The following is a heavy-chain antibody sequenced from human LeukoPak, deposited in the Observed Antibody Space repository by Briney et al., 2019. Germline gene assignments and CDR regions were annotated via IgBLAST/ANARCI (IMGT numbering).Heavy chain of an antibody. CDR3: AREDYGDYAHFDY. J-gene: IGHJ4*02. CDR2: IIPILGIA. CDR1: GGTFSSYA. Sequence: SVKVSCKASGGTFSSYAISWVRQAPGHGLEWMGRIIPILGIANYAQKFQGRVTITADKSTSTAYMELSSLRSEDTAVYYCAREDYGDYAHFDYWGQGTLVTVSS. D-gene: IGHD4-17*01. V-gene: IGHV1-69*04.